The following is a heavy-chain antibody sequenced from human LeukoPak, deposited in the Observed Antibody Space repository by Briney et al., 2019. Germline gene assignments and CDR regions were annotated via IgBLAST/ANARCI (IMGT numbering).Heavy chain of an antibody. J-gene: IGHJ4*02. Sequence: SETLSLTCSVSGDSISSSTYYWGWIRQPPKKGLEWVGSFFYGGSTYYNPSLKSRVTISVDTSENQFSLKLSSVTAADTAVFYCARGKYIDSGSYNVFDYWGQGTLATVSS. CDR2: FFYGGST. CDR3: ARGKYIDSGSYNVFDY. D-gene: IGHD3-10*01. CDR1: GDSISSSTYY. V-gene: IGHV4-39*07.